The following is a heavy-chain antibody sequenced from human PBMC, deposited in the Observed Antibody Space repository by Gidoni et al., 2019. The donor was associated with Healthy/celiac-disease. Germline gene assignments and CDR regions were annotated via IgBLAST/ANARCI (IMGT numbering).Heavy chain of an antibody. J-gene: IGHJ4*02. CDR3: AKDSAPQYCSGGSCYWTTLVGFDY. Sequence: EVQLLESGGGLVQPGGSLRLSCAASGFTFSSYAMSWVRQAPGKGLEWVSAISGSGGSTYYADSVKGRFTISRDNSKNTLYLQMNSLRAEDTAVYYCAKDSAPQYCSGGSCYWTTLVGFDYWGQGTLVTVSS. D-gene: IGHD2-15*01. CDR2: ISGSGGST. V-gene: IGHV3-23*01. CDR1: GFTFSSYA.